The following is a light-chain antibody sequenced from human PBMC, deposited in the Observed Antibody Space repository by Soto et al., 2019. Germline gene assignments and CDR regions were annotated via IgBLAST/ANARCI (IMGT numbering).Light chain of an antibody. J-gene: IGLJ2*01. CDR3: SAYTSSTTLV. CDR1: SSDVGGYPY. Sequence: QSVLTQPASVSGSPGQSITISCTGTSSDVGGYPYVSWYQLHPGKVPKLLIYEVGDRPSGVSNRFSGSNSGNTASLTSSGLQAEAEADYYCSAYTSSTTLVFGSGTKLTVL. CDR2: EVG. V-gene: IGLV2-14*01.